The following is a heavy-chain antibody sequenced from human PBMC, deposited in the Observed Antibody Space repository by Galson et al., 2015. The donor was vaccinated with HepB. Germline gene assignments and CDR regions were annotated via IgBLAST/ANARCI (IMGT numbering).Heavy chain of an antibody. J-gene: IGHJ6*02. CDR3: TTDYLYCSGGSCYRSYYGMDV. V-gene: IGHV3-15*01. D-gene: IGHD2-15*01. CDR2: IKSKTDGGTT. Sequence: SLRLSCAASGFTFSNAWMSWVRQAPGKGLEWVGRIKSKTDGGTTDYAAPVKGRFTISRDDSKNTLYLQMNSLKTEDTAVYYCTTDYLYCSGGSCYRSYYGMDVWGQGTTVTVSS. CDR1: GFTFSNAW.